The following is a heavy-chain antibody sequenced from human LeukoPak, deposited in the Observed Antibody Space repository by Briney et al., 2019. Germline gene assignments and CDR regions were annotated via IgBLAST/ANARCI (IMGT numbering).Heavy chain of an antibody. V-gene: IGHV4-59*01. CDR1: GGSISSYY. CDR3: ARVTGYVMEDYFDY. CDR2: IYYSGST. D-gene: IGHD6-13*01. Sequence: SETLSLTCTVSGGSISSYYWSWIRQPPGKGLEWIGYIYYSGSTNYNPSLKSRVTMSVDTSKNQFSLRLSSVTAADTAVYYCARVTGYVMEDYFDYWGQGTLVTVSS. J-gene: IGHJ4*02.